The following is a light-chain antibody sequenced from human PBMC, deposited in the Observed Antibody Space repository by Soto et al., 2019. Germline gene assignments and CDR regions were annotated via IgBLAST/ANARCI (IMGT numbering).Light chain of an antibody. CDR2: DAY. J-gene: IGKJ4*01. CDR3: QHYKTWPLA. CDR1: QGVGST. V-gene: IGKV3-15*01. Sequence: EIIMTQSPATLSVSPGERVTLSCRASQGVGSTLAWYRQQPGQAPRLLIYDAYIRASGVPARSRGSGSGTEFTLTISGLQSEDFAVYFCQHYKTWPLAFGGGTKVDIK.